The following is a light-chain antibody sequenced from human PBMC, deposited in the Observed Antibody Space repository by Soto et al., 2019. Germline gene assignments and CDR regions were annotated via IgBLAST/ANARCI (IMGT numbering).Light chain of an antibody. CDR1: TSDIGGYDY. V-gene: IGLV2-14*03. J-gene: IGLJ1*01. Sequence: QSALTQPASVSGSPGQSITISCTGSTSDIGGYDYVSWYQQYPGKAPKLIIYAVHSRPSGVSNRFSGSKSGNTASLTISGIKAEDEADYHCSSYTPSSTYVFGTGTKLTVL. CDR2: AVH. CDR3: SSYTPSSTYV.